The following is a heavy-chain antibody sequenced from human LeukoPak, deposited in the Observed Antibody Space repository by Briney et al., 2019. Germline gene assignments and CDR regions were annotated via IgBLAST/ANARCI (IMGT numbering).Heavy chain of an antibody. V-gene: IGHV1-69*13. CDR1: GGTFSSYA. D-gene: IGHD1-26*01. Sequence: PVKVSCKASGGTFSSYAISWVRQAPGQGLEWMGGIIPIFGTANYAQKFQGRVTITADESTSTAYMELSSLRSEDTAVYYCARSHSGSLRDFDYWGQGTLVTVSS. J-gene: IGHJ4*02. CDR3: ARSHSGSLRDFDY. CDR2: IIPIFGTA.